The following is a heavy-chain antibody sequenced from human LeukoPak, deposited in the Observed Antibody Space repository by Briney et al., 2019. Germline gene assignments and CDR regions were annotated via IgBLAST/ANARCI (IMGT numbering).Heavy chain of an antibody. Sequence: PGGSLRLSCAVSGFTFSDYYMSWIRQAPGKGLEWISYISSFSTGYTNYADSVKGRFTISRDNAKNLVYLQMNSLSAEDTAVYYCARDQDYGSGTYYKGDYFDHWGQGTLVTVSS. V-gene: IGHV3-11*05. CDR1: GFTFSDYY. J-gene: IGHJ4*02. CDR3: ARDQDYGSGTYYKGDYFDH. D-gene: IGHD3-10*01. CDR2: ISSFSTGYT.